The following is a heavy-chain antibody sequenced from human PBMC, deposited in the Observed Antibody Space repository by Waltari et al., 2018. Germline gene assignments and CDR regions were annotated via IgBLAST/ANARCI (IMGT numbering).Heavy chain of an antibody. CDR1: GYRFSDYW. V-gene: IGHV5-51*01. J-gene: IGHJ3*02. D-gene: IGHD6-6*01. Sequence: EVQLVQSGAEVKKPGDSLRISCKGSGYRFSDYWVAWVRQMPGKGLEWMGIIYPDESDTISSPSLQGQVTISADKSIASAYLQWSSLKASDTAIYYCARGGSSSNSGAFDIWGQGTMVTVSS. CDR3: ARGGSSSNSGAFDI. CDR2: IYPDESDT.